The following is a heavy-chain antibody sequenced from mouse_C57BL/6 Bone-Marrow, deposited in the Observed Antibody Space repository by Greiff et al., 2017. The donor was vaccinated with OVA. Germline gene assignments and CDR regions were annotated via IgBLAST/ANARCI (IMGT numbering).Heavy chain of an antibody. Sequence: QVQLQQPGAELVKPGASVKLSCKASGYTFTSYWMNWVKQRPGQGLEWIGLIHPNSGSTNYNEKFKRKATLTADKSSSTAYMQLSSLTSEDDAVYDYAWSTWLAYWGQGTLVTVSA. CDR1: GYTFTSYW. D-gene: IGHD1-1*02. J-gene: IGHJ3*01. CDR2: IHPNSGST. CDR3: AWSTWLAY. V-gene: IGHV1-64*01.